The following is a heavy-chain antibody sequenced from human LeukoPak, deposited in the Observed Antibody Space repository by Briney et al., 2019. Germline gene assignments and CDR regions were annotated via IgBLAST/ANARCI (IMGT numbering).Heavy chain of an antibody. CDR1: GFTLDDYA. Sequence: GRSLRLSCAASGFTLDDYAMHWVRQAPGKGLEWVSGISWNSGSIGYADSVKGRFTISRDNAKNSLYLQMNSLRAEDTALYYCAKDIYSDTAMVGEFDYWGQGTLVTVSS. CDR2: ISWNSGSI. CDR3: AKDIYSDTAMVGEFDY. J-gene: IGHJ4*02. V-gene: IGHV3-9*01. D-gene: IGHD5-18*01.